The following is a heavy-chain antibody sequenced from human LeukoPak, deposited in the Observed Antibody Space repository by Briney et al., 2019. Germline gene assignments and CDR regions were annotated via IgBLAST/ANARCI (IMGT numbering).Heavy chain of an antibody. CDR2: IKPDSDAT. CDR3: AKDDPHQRFDN. Sequence: ASVKVSCKASGYVFASHWPHWVRQAPGQGLEWVGYIKPDSDATDLAQRFQGRVTLTRDTSISTAYLELNGLTADDTAVYFCAKDDPHQRFDNWGQGTLVTVSS. V-gene: IGHV1-2*02. D-gene: IGHD2-2*01. J-gene: IGHJ4*02. CDR1: GYVFASHW.